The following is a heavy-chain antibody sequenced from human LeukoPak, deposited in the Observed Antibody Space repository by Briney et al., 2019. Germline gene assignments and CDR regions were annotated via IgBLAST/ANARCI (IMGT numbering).Heavy chain of an antibody. CDR3: ARQFGRNPYGMDV. J-gene: IGHJ6*02. CDR1: GYTFTSYG. V-gene: IGHV1-18*01. CDR2: ISAYNGNT. D-gene: IGHD3/OR15-3a*01. Sequence: ASVKVSCKASGYTFTSYGISWVRQAPGQGLEWMGWISAYNGNTNYAQKLQGRVTMTTDTSTSTAYMELRSLRSEDTAVYYCARQFGRNPYGMDVWGQGTTVTVSS.